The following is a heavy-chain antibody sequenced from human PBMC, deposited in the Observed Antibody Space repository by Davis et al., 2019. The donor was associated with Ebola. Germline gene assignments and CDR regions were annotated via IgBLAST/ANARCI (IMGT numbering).Heavy chain of an antibody. CDR3: ARGGGWFDP. V-gene: IGHV4-59*08. CDR2: IYYSGNT. J-gene: IGHJ5*02. CDR1: GGSIISYY. Sequence: MPSETLSLTCTVSGGSIISYYWSWFRQPPGKGLEWLGYIYYSGNTNYNPSLKSRLSISVDTSRHQFSLKLSSVTAADTTVYFCARGGGWFDPWGQGTLVTVSS. D-gene: IGHD3-16*01.